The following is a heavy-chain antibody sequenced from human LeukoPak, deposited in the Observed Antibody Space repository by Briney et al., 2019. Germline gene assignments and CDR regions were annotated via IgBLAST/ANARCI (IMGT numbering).Heavy chain of an antibody. CDR3: ARADGEPRLNFDY. V-gene: IGHV4-30-4*08. Sequence: SQTLSLTCTVSGGSISSGDYYWSWIRQPPGKGLEWIGYIYYGGSTYYNPSLKSRVTISVDTSKNQFSLKLSPVTAADTAVYYCARADGEPRLNFDYWGQGTLVTVSS. J-gene: IGHJ4*02. D-gene: IGHD4-17*01. CDR2: IYYGGST. CDR1: GGSISSGDYY.